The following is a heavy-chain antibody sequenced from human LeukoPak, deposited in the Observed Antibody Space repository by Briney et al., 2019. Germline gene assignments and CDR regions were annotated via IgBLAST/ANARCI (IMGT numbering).Heavy chain of an antibody. V-gene: IGHV4-39*07. J-gene: IGHJ6*03. CDR3: VRVDTNSYYHYMDV. Sequence: PSETLSLTCTVSGGSISSYYWSWIRQPPGKGLEWIGSIYYSGSTYYNPSLKSRVTISVDTSKNQFSLKLSSVTAADTAVYHCVRVDTNSYYHYMDVWGKGTTVTVSS. D-gene: IGHD2-8*01. CDR1: GGSISSYY. CDR2: IYYSGST.